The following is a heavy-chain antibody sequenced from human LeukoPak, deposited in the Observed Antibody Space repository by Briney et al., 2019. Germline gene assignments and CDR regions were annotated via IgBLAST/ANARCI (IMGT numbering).Heavy chain of an antibody. Sequence: ASVKVSCKASGYTFTGYYMHWVRQAPGQGLEWMGRINPNSGGTNYAQKFQGRVTMTRDTSISTAYMELSRRRSDDTAVYYCASISPSSRYFDLWGRGTLVTVSS. CDR3: ASISPSSRYFDL. J-gene: IGHJ2*01. CDR1: GYTFTGYY. CDR2: INPNSGGT. V-gene: IGHV1-2*06.